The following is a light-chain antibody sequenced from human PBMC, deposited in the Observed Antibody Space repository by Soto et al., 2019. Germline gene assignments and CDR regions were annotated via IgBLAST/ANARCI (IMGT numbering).Light chain of an antibody. V-gene: IGKV3-20*01. Sequence: EIVFTQSPGTLSLSPGERATLSCRASQSVSSSYLAWYQQKPGQAPRLLIYGASSRATGIPDRFSGTGSGTDFTLTISRLEPEDFAVYYCQQYDSSPKPFGQGTKVAI. CDR3: QQYDSSPKP. J-gene: IGKJ1*01. CDR2: GAS. CDR1: QSVSSSY.